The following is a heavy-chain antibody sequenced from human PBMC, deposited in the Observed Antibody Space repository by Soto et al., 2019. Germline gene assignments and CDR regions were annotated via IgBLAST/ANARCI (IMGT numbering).Heavy chain of an antibody. J-gene: IGHJ4*02. Sequence: PSETLSLTCTVSGGSISSSSYYWGWIRQPPGKGLEWIGSIYYSGSTYYNPSLKSRVTISVDTSKNQFSLKLSSVTAADTAVYYCARRSPPTVTTTSSFDCWGQGTLVTVSS. D-gene: IGHD4-4*01. CDR1: GGSISSSSYY. V-gene: IGHV4-39*01. CDR2: IYYSGST. CDR3: ARRSPPTVTTTSSFDC.